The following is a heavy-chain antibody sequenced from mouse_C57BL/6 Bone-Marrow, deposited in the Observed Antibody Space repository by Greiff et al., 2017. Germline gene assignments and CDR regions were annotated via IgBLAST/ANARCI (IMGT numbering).Heavy chain of an antibody. CDR1: GYTFTSYW. J-gene: IGHJ2*01. Sequence: QVQLQQPGAELVKPGASVKMSCKASGYTFTSYWITWVKQRPGQGLEWIGDIYPGSGSTNYNEKFKSKATLTVDTSSSTAYRQLSSLTSEDSAVYYCARYDYDGTDFDYWGQGTTLTVSS. CDR2: IYPGSGST. V-gene: IGHV1-55*01. D-gene: IGHD2-4*01. CDR3: ARYDYDGTDFDY.